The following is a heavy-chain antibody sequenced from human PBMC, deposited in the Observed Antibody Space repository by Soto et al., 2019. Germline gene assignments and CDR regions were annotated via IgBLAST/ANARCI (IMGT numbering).Heavy chain of an antibody. Sequence: SVKVSCKTSGFTFSNSAVQWVRQDRGQRLEWMGLIVVFSGNTNYAQKFRERVTISGDMSTSKAHMEVTRLTSEATAVYYCAEELYSGGSCCSFXIWGKGRMVTV. D-gene: IGHD2-15*01. CDR2: IVVFSGNT. CDR3: AEELYSGGSCCSFXI. CDR1: GFTFSNSA. J-gene: IGHJ3*02. V-gene: IGHV1-58*01.